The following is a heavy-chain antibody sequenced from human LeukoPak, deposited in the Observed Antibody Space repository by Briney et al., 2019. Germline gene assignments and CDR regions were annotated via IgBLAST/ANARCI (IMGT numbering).Heavy chain of an antibody. CDR1: GYHFPDYY. Sequence: GASVTLSCKASGYHFPDYYIHWLRQAPGQGLQWIGRINPNSGGTDYAQKFQGRVTMTRDTSITTVYMELSSLRSDDTAFFYCARKSSKTFFDWGQGTLVTVSS. CDR2: INPNSGGT. D-gene: IGHD3-3*01. V-gene: IGHV1-2*02. CDR3: ARKSSKTFFD. J-gene: IGHJ4*02.